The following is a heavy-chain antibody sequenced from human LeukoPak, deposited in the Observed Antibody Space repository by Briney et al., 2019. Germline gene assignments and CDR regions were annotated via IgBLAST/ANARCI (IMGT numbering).Heavy chain of an antibody. V-gene: IGHV3-30*18. D-gene: IGHD6-19*01. CDR3: VKEQSSGYYRVADF. CDR1: GFTFGTSG. Sequence: GRSLRLSCTTSGFTFGTSGMHWVRQAPGKGLEWVGVLSYDGTTRHYADSVKGRSTISGDNSKSTLYLQMNSLRVEDTALYYCVKEQSSGYYRVADFWGQGTLVTVSS. CDR2: LSYDGTTR. J-gene: IGHJ4*02.